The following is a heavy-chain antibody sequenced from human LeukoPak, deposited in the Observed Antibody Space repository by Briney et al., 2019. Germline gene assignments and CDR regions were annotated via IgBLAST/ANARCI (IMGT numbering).Heavy chain of an antibody. J-gene: IGHJ4*02. V-gene: IGHV3-30*02. D-gene: IGHD5-12*01. CDR1: GFTFSDYG. CDR2: IRSDGNNK. CDR3: ATWVATGDYFDY. Sequence: PGGSLRLSCAASGFTFSDYGMHWVRQAPGKGLEWVAFIRSDGNNKYYADSVKGRFTISRDNSKNTLYLQMNSLKPEDTAVYYCATWVATGDYFDYWGQGTLVTVSS.